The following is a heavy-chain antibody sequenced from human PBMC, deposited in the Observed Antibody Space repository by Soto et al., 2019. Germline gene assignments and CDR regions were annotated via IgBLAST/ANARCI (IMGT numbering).Heavy chain of an antibody. D-gene: IGHD3-10*01. V-gene: IGHV1-69*13. CDR2: IIPIFGTA. CDR1: GGTFSSYA. J-gene: IGHJ5*02. CDR3: ARAPWATMVRGVIINLNWFDP. Sequence: VASVKVSCKASGGTFSSYAISWVRQAPGQGLEWMGGIIPIFGTANYAQKFQGRVTITADESTSTAYMELSSLRSEDTAVYYCARAPWATMVRGVIINLNWFDPWGQGTLVTVSS.